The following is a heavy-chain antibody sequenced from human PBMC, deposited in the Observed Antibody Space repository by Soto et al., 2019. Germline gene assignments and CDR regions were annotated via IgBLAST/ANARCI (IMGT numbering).Heavy chain of an antibody. CDR3: ARRLGTNNWYFDL. D-gene: IGHD1-26*01. V-gene: IGHV4-30-4*01. J-gene: IGHJ2*01. CDR1: GGSISSGDYY. CDR2: IYNSGST. Sequence: QVQLQESGPGLVNPSQTLSLTCTVSGGSISSGDYYWSWIRQPPGKVLEWIGYIYNSGSTFYNPSLKSRVTISVDTSKNQFSLKLSSVTAADTAVYYCARRLGTNNWYFDLWGRGTLVTVSS.